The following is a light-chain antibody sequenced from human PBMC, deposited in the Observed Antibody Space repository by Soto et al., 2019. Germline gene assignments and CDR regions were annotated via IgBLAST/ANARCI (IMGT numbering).Light chain of an antibody. Sequence: QSVLTQPPSASGPPGQRVTISCSGRASNIGSNFVSWYQVVPGTAPKLLIYTNSHRPSGVPDRFSGSRSGTSASLDISGRQSDDEADYFCATWDDNVKGPVFGGGTKLTVL. CDR3: ATWDDNVKGPV. V-gene: IGLV1-44*01. J-gene: IGLJ2*01. CDR2: TNS. CDR1: ASNIGSNF.